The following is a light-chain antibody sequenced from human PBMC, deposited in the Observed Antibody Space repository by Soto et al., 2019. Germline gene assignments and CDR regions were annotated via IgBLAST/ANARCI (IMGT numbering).Light chain of an antibody. CDR3: CSYRSGTTWV. CDR1: SSDVGGYNY. V-gene: IGLV2-14*01. Sequence: QSALTQPASVSGSPGQSITISCTGTSSDVGGYNYVSWYQQHPGKAPKLMIYEVTNRPSGVSHRFSGSKSGNSASLTISGLQAEDEADYYCCSYRSGTTWVFGGGTTLTVL. J-gene: IGLJ3*02. CDR2: EVT.